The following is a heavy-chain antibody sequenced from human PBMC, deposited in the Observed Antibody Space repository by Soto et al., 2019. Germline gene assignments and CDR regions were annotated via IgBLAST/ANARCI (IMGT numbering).Heavy chain of an antibody. CDR2: INSDGSNT. V-gene: IGHV3-74*01. CDR1: GFTFSSYW. Sequence: EVQLVESGGGLIQPGGSLRLSCAASGFTFSSYWMHWVRQVPGEGPVWVSRINSDGSNTVYAASVKGRFTVSRDNAKDTLLLQMHSLRAEDTAVYYCTTSIHGDSYFACWGQAPRVNVSS. CDR3: TTSIHGDSYFAC. J-gene: IGHJ4*02. D-gene: IGHD6-6*01.